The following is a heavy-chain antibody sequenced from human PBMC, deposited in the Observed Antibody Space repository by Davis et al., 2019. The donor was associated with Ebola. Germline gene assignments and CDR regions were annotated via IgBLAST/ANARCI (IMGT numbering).Heavy chain of an antibody. J-gene: IGHJ6*02. CDR3: AREGGYDLSFYYGMDV. Sequence: SVKVSCKASGGTFSSYAISWVRQAPGQGLEWMGRIIPILGIANYAQKFQGRVTITADKSTSTAYMELSSLRSEETAVYYCAREGGYDLSFYYGMDVWGQGTTVTVSS. D-gene: IGHD5-12*01. CDR2: IIPILGIA. CDR1: GGTFSSYA. V-gene: IGHV1-69*04.